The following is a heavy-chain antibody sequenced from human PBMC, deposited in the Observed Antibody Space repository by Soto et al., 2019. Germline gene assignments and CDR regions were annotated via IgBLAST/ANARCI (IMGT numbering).Heavy chain of an antibody. V-gene: IGHV6-1*01. CDR1: GDSVSNNGAT. Sequence: SQTLSLTCAISGDSVSNNGATWNWIRQSPSRGLEWLGRAYYRSRWIYDYAMSVKSRISINPGTSKNQVSLQLNSVTPADTAVYYCARDPPDSLSAFDYWGRGTLVTVSS. CDR3: ARDPPDSLSAFDY. D-gene: IGHD2-15*01. J-gene: IGHJ4*02. CDR2: AYYRSRWIY.